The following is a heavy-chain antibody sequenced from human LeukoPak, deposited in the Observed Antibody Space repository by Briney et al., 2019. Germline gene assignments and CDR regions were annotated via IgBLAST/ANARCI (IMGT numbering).Heavy chain of an antibody. V-gene: IGHV3-21*01. Sequence: GGSLRLSRAASGFTFSSYSMNWARQAPGKGLDGVSSISSSSSYIYYADSVKGRFTISRDNAKNSLYLQMNSLRAEDTAVYYCARDIGDYVWGSYRPYYFDYWGQGTLVTVSS. CDR3: ARDIGDYVWGSYRPYYFDY. CDR2: ISSSSSYI. CDR1: GFTFSSYS. J-gene: IGHJ4*02. D-gene: IGHD3-16*02.